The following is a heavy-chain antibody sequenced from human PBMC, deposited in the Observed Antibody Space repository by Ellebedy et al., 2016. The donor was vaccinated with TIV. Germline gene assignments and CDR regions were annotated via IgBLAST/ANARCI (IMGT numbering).Heavy chain of an antibody. V-gene: IGHV6-1*01. Sequence: SETLSLXXAISGDSVSSNSAAWNWIRQSPSRGLEWLGRTYYRSKWYNDYAVSVKSRITINPDTSKNQFSLQLNSVTPEDTAVYYCARGGTWPVIFDPWGQGTLVTVSS. CDR1: GDSVSSNSAA. J-gene: IGHJ5*02. CDR3: ARGGTWPVIFDP. CDR2: TYYRSKWYN. D-gene: IGHD3-16*01.